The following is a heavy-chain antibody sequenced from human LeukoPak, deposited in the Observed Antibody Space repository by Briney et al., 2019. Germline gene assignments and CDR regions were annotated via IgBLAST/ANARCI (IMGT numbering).Heavy chain of an antibody. Sequence: GGSLRLSCAASGFTFSSYAMHWVRQAPGKGLEWVAVISYDGGNKYYADSVKGRFTISRDNSKNTLYLQMNSLRAEDTAVYYCARDGYYYDSDAFDVWGQGTMVTVSS. CDR3: ARDGYYYDSDAFDV. CDR1: GFTFSSYA. CDR2: ISYDGGNK. D-gene: IGHD3-22*01. J-gene: IGHJ3*01. V-gene: IGHV3-30-3*01.